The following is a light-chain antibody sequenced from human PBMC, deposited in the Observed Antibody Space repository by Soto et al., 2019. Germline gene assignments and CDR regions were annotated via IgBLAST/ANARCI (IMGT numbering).Light chain of an antibody. CDR1: QSISSW. Sequence: DIQMTQSPSTLSASVGDRVTITCRASQSISSWLAWYQQKPGKAPKLLIYKASTLKSGVPSRFSGSGSGAEFTLTISSLQPDDFAVYYCQQYSSYLWTFGQGTKVDIK. CDR2: KAS. J-gene: IGKJ1*01. CDR3: QQYSSYLWT. V-gene: IGKV1-5*03.